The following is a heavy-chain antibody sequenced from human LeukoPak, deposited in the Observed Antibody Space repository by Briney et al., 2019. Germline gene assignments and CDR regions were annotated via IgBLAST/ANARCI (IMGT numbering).Heavy chain of an antibody. CDR3: AKDGLWFGIDY. CDR1: GFPFRSYS. J-gene: IGHJ4*02. Sequence: GGSLRLSCAASGFPFRSYSMNWVRQAPGKGLEWASAISGSGGSTYYADSVKGRFTISRDNSKNTLYLQMNSLRAEDTAVYYCAKDGLWFGIDYWGQGTLVTVSS. V-gene: IGHV3-23*01. CDR2: ISGSGGST. D-gene: IGHD3-10*01.